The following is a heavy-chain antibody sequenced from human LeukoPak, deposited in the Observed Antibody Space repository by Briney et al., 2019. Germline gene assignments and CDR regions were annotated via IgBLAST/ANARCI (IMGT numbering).Heavy chain of an antibody. J-gene: IGHJ4*02. D-gene: IGHD6-6*01. Sequence: SETLSLICTGSGGSISSYYWSWIRQPPGKGLEWIGYIYYSGSTNYNPSLKSRVTISVDTSKNQFSLKLSSVTAADTAVYYCAKGRSSSSGLDYWGQGTLVTVSS. V-gene: IGHV4-59*01. CDR1: GGSISSYY. CDR2: IYYSGST. CDR3: AKGRSSSSGLDY.